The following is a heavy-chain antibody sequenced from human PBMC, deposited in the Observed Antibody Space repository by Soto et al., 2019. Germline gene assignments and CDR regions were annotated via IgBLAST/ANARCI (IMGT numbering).Heavy chain of an antibody. D-gene: IGHD6-13*01. Sequence: HPGGSLRLSCAASGFTFSSYGMHWVRQGPGKGLEWVAVISYDGSNKYYADSVKGRFTISRDNSKNTLYLQMNSLRAEDTAVYYCAKDGRGPYSSSWYDWFDPWGQGTLVTVSS. CDR2: ISYDGSNK. CDR1: GFTFSSYG. J-gene: IGHJ5*02. V-gene: IGHV3-30*18. CDR3: AKDGRGPYSSSWYDWFDP.